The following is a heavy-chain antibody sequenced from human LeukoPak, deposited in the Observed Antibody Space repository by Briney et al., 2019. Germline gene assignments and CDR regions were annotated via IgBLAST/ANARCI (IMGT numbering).Heavy chain of an antibody. J-gene: IGHJ4*02. V-gene: IGHV3-64*02. CDR1: GFTLTSFS. CDR2: INYKRDTT. Sequence: PGGSLGLSCAASGFTLTSFSMHWVRQSPGRGLEYVSAINYKRDTTYYADSVKGRFTISRDNSKNTLYLQMASLRDEDMGVYYCARVGPETAFDYWGQGTLVTVSS. CDR3: ARVGPETAFDY. D-gene: IGHD1-14*01.